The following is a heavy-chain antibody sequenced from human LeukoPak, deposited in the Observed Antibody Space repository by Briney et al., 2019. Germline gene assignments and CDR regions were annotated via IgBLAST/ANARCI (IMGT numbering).Heavy chain of an antibody. CDR2: IYPGDSDT. D-gene: IGHD2-21*02. J-gene: IGHJ5*02. Sequence: GESLKISCKGSGYSFTSYWIGWVRQMPGKGLEWIGIIYPGDSDTRYSPSFQGQVTISADKSISTAYLQWSSLKASDTATYYCARGVYCGGDCYNWFDPWGQGTLVTVSS. CDR3: ARGVYCGGDCYNWFDP. CDR1: GYSFTSYW. V-gene: IGHV5-51*01.